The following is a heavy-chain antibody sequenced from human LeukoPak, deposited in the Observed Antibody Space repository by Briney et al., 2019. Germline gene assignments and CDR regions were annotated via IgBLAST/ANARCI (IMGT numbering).Heavy chain of an antibody. V-gene: IGHV3-23*01. D-gene: IGHD4-11*01. CDR1: GFTFSSYA. CDR3: ATQPTVTTVYHYMDV. Sequence: GGSLRLSCAASGFTFSSYAMSWVRQAPGKGLEWVSSISGSGGSTYYADSVKGRFTISRDNSKNTLYLQMNSLRAEDTAVYYCATQPTVTTVYHYMDVWGKGTTVTVSS. CDR2: ISGSGGST. J-gene: IGHJ6*03.